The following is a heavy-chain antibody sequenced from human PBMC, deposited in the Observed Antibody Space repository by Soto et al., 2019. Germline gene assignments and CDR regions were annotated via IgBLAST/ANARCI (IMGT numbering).Heavy chain of an antibody. Sequence: EVQLVESGGGLIQPGGSLRLSCAASGFTVSSNYMSWVRQAPGKGLEWVSVIYSGGSTYYADSVKGRFTISRDNSKNTLYFKRTSRRAKDTAVYSGGRDVLLFWGRGYFDYGGKEPLVPVSS. CDR1: GFTVSSNY. D-gene: IGHD3-16*01. J-gene: IGHJ4*02. CDR3: GRDVLLFWGRGYFDY. CDR2: IYSGGST. V-gene: IGHV3-53*01.